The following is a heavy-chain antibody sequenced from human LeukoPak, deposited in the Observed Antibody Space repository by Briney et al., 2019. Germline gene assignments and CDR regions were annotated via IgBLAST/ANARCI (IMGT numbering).Heavy chain of an antibody. V-gene: IGHV4-59*12. CDR2: IYYSGST. CDR3: AREFGDYYESPGAFDI. J-gene: IGHJ3*02. Sequence: SETLSLTCTVSGGSISSYYWNWIRQPPGKGLEWIGYIYYSGSTYYNPSLKSRVTISVDTSRNQFSLRLSSVTAADTAVYYCAREFGDYYESPGAFDIWGQGTMVTVSS. D-gene: IGHD3-22*01. CDR1: GGSISSYY.